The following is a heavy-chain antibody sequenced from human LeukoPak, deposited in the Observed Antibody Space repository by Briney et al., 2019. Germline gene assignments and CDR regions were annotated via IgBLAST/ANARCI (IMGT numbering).Heavy chain of an antibody. Sequence: SETLSLTCTVSGGSISSSNYYWGWIRQPPGKGLEWIGNVFYSGNMYYNPSLKSRVTISVDTSKKQFSLKLSSVTAADTAVYYCARAGGGYCSSSSCYEGGYYFDYWGQGTLVTVSS. J-gene: IGHJ4*02. CDR3: ARAGGGYCSSSSCYEGGYYFDY. CDR1: GGSISSSNYY. D-gene: IGHD2-15*01. CDR2: VFYSGNM. V-gene: IGHV4-39*07.